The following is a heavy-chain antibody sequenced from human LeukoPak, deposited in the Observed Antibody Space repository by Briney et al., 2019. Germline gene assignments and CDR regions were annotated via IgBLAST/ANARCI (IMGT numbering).Heavy chain of an antibody. D-gene: IGHD2-21*01. Sequence: PGGSLRLSCAASGFTFNNYGMHWVRQAPGKGLEWVAFIRYDGSNTNYGDSVKGRFTISRDNSKNTVYLQMNSLRTEDTATYYCAKDLQVIRGVFDYWGQGTLVTVSA. CDR2: IRYDGSNT. CDR3: AKDLQVIRGVFDY. J-gene: IGHJ4*02. V-gene: IGHV3-30*02. CDR1: GFTFNNYG.